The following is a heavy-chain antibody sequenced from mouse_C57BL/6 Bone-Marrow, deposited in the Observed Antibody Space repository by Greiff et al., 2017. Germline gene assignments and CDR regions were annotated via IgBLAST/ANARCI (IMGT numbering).Heavy chain of an antibody. D-gene: IGHD1-1*02. CDR1: GYTFTSYW. Sequence: QVQLQQPGAELVKPGASVKVSCKASGYTFTSYWMHWVKQRPGQGLEWIGRIHPSDSYTNYNQKFKGKATLTVDKSSSTAYMQLSLLTSEDSAVYYCASSYYYGDSDFDYWGQGTTVTVSS. CDR2: IHPSDSYT. CDR3: ASSYYYGDSDFDY. J-gene: IGHJ2*01. V-gene: IGHV1-74*01.